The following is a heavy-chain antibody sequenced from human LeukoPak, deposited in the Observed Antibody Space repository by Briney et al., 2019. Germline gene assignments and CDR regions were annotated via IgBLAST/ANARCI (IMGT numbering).Heavy chain of an antibody. J-gene: IGHJ4*02. CDR2: INPSISGT. CDR1: GYTFNNYW. D-gene: IGHD3-22*01. CDR3: ARLDSGGYYFVPY. Sequence: GESLKISCETSGYTFNNYWIGWVRQISGKGLEWMGIINPSISGTRYTPSFQGQVTISADKSISTAYLQWNSLRASDTAMYYCARLDSGGYYFVPYWGQGTLVTVSS. V-gene: IGHV5-51*01.